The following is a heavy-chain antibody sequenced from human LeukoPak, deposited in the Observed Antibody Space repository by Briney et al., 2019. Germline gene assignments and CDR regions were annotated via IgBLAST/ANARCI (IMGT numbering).Heavy chain of an antibody. V-gene: IGHV4-39*01. CDR3: ARLPTGYPNWVDP. Sequence: PSETLSLTCTVSGDSMTRSSYSWGWIRQPPGKGLEWIGTFHPSGSTYYTPSLKSRVTISVDTSKNQFFLRLNTVTAADTAVYYCARLPTGYPNWVDPWGQGILVTVSS. CDR1: GDSMTRSSYS. D-gene: IGHD3-9*01. J-gene: IGHJ5*02. CDR2: FHPSGST.